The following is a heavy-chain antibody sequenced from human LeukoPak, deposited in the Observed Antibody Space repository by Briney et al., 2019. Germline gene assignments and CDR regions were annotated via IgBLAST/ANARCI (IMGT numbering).Heavy chain of an antibody. Sequence: GRSLRLSCATSGVTFSSHAMYCVRQAPGKGRGWVALISYDGSNRYYTDSVKGRFTISRDNSKNTLCLQMNSRRGEETCVCYSSRHQTSCSTWYDYWGQGILVTVSS. CDR2: ISYDGSNR. J-gene: IGHJ4*02. CDR3: SRHQTSCSTWYDY. V-gene: IGHV3-30-3*01. D-gene: IGHD6-13*01. CDR1: GVTFSSHA.